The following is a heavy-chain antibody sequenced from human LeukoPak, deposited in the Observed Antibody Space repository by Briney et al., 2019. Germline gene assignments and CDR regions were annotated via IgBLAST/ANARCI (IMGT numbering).Heavy chain of an antibody. CDR3: ARDRVRGVTRGGFDP. V-gene: IGHV1-69*13. Sequence: SVKVSCKASGGTFSSYAISWVRQAPGQGLEWMGGIIPIFGTANYAQKFQGRVTITADESTSTAYMELSSLRSDDTAVYYCARDRVRGVTRGGFDPWGQGTLVTVSS. CDR1: GGTFSSYA. D-gene: IGHD3-10*01. J-gene: IGHJ5*02. CDR2: IIPIFGTA.